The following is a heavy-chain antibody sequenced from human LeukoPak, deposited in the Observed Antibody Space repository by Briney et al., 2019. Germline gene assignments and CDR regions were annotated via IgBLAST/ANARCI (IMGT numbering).Heavy chain of an antibody. D-gene: IGHD4-11*01. CDR3: ALYSTPRGWFDP. J-gene: IGHJ5*02. V-gene: IGHV4-39*01. CDR1: GGSISSSSYY. CDR2: IYYSGST. Sequence: SETLSLTCTVSGGSISSSSYYWGWIRQPPGKGLEWIGSIYYSGSTYYNPSLKSRVTISVDTSKNQFSLKLSSVTAADTAVYYCALYSTPRGWFDPWGQGTLVTVSS.